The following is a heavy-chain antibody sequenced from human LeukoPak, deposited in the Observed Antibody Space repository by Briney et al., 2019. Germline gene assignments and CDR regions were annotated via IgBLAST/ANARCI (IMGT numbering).Heavy chain of an antibody. CDR3: ARDYDSSGYSYYFDY. J-gene: IGHJ4*02. CDR1: GFTFSSYG. Sequence: PGRSLRLSCAASGFTFSSYGMHWVRQAPGKGLEWVAVIWYDGSNKYYADSVKGRFTISRDNSKNPLYLQMNSLRAEDTAVYYCARDYDSSGYSYYFDYWGQGTLVTVSS. D-gene: IGHD3-22*01. V-gene: IGHV3-33*01. CDR2: IWYDGSNK.